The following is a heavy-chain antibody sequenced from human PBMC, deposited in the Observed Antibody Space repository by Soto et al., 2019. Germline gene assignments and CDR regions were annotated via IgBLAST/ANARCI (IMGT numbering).Heavy chain of an antibody. CDR3: ARTFDTITYYFDY. D-gene: IGHD3-9*01. Sequence: GGSLTLSCAASEFSFSSYAMHWIRQAPGKGLEWVAVISFDGNIIQYADSVKGRFIISRDNSKNTLYLQMNSLRGEDTAVYYCARTFDTITYYFDYWGQGTLVTVSS. CDR2: ISFDGNII. V-gene: IGHV3-30*16. J-gene: IGHJ4*02. CDR1: EFSFSSYA.